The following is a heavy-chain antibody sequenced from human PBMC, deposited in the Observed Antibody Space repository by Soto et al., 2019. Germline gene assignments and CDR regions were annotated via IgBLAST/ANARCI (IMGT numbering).Heavy chain of an antibody. CDR3: NTDVATGYFDY. V-gene: IGHV3-15*01. CDR2: IKSKTDGGTT. Sequence: GGSLRLSCAASGFTFSNAWMSWVRQAPGKGPEWVGRIKSKTDGGTTDYAAPVKGRFTISRDDSKNTLYLQMNSLKTEDTAVYYCNTDVATGYFDYWGQGTLVTVSS. J-gene: IGHJ4*02. D-gene: IGHD5-12*01. CDR1: GFTFSNAW.